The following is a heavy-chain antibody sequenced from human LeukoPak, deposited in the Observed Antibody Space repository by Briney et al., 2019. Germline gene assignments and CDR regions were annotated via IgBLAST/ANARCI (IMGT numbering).Heavy chain of an antibody. Sequence: PGGSLRLSCEASGFTFSTYWMSWVRQAPGKGLEWVANIKQDGSQTYHADSAKGRFTISRDNAKNSLYLQMNSPRAEDTAVYYCAELGITMIGGVWGKGTTVTISS. J-gene: IGHJ6*04. V-gene: IGHV3-7*01. D-gene: IGHD3-10*02. CDR3: AELGITMIGGV. CDR1: GFTFSTYW. CDR2: IKQDGSQT.